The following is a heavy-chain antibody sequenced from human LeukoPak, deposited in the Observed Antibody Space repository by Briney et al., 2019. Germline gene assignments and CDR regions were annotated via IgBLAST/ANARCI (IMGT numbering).Heavy chain of an antibody. CDR1: GGSISSSSYY. V-gene: IGHV4-39*07. CDR3: ARGQGRGFYGSGSYYPGVVWFDP. J-gene: IGHJ5*02. D-gene: IGHD3-10*01. CDR2: IYYSGST. Sequence: SETLSLTCTVSGGSISSSSYYWGWIRQPPGKGLEWIGSIYYSGSTYYNPSLKSRVTISVDTSKNQFSLKLSSVTAADTAVYYCARGQGRGFYGSGSYYPGVVWFDPWGQGTLVTVSS.